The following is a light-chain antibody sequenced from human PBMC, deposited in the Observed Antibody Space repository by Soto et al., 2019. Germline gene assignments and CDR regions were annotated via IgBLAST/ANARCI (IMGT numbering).Light chain of an antibody. CDR1: QSISSW. CDR2: DAS. V-gene: IGKV1-5*01. CDR3: QQYENYWT. J-gene: IGKJ1*01. Sequence: IQMTQSPSTLSATAGDRVTITCRASQSISSWLAWYQHKPGKAPKLLIYDASNLDSGVPSRFSGSGSRTEFSLTISNLQPDDCATYYCQQYENYWTFGQGTKVDIK.